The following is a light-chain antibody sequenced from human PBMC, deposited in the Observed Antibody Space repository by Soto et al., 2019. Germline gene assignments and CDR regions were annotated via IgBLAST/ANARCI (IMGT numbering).Light chain of an antibody. CDR2: ATS. V-gene: IGKV3-11*01. CDR3: QQRSSWPFT. J-gene: IGKJ3*01. CDR1: QSIGNF. Sequence: EVVLTQFPATMSLSPVEGGTLSCRASQSIGNFLAWYQQKPCQAPRLLIYATSNRATGIPARFSGSGSGTDFTLTISSLEPEDFAVYYCQQRSSWPFTFGPGTKVDIK.